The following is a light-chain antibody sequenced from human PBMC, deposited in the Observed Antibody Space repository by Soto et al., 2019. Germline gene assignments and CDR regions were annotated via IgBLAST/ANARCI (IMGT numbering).Light chain of an antibody. CDR3: QQYNSWSPIT. CDR2: GAS. CDR1: QSSSND. Sequence: MTPSPDSLSVSLGERATINCRASQSSSNDLAWYQQKPGQAHRLLIYGASTRATGIPARFSGGGSGTEFTLTISSLQSEDFAVYYCQQYNSWSPITFGQGTRLEI. J-gene: IGKJ5*01. V-gene: IGKV3-15*01.